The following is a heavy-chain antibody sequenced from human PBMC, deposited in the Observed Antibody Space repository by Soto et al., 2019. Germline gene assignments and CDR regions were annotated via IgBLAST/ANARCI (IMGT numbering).Heavy chain of an antibody. D-gene: IGHD3-10*01. CDR1: GFTVSSNY. V-gene: IGHV3-53*01. Sequence: PGGSLRLSCAASGFTVSSNYMSWVRQAPGKGLEWVSVIYSGGSTYYADSVKGRFTISRDNSKNTLYLQMSSLRAEDTAVYYCARDARLWFGDYYYYYGMDVWGQGTTVTVS. CDR2: IYSGGST. J-gene: IGHJ6*02. CDR3: ARDARLWFGDYYYYYGMDV.